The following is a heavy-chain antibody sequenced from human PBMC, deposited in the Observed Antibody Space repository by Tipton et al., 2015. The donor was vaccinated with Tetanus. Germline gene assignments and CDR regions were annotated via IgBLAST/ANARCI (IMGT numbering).Heavy chain of an antibody. CDR1: GYSFNIYW. V-gene: IGHV5-51*01. CDR3: ARRLGPYTGDQIWHFDL. D-gene: IGHD7-27*01. CDR2: IYPGDSDT. Sequence: QSGAEVKKPGESLRISCKGSGYSFNIYWIAWVRQMPGKGLEWMGIIYPGDSDTRYSPSFQGQVTISADKSISTAYLQWSSLQASDTAMYYCARRLGPYTGDQIWHFDLWGRGTLVTVSS. J-gene: IGHJ2*01.